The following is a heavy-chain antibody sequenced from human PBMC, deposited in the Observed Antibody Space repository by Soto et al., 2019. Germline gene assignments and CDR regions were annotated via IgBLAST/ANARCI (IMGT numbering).Heavy chain of an antibody. V-gene: IGHV4-34*01. Sequence: SETLSLTCAVYGGSFSGYYLSWIRQPPGKGLEWIGEINHSGSTNYNPSLKSRVTISVDTSRNQFSLKLSSVTAADTAVYYCARVGSGSQNYYYYMDVWGKGTTVTVSS. CDR1: GGSFSGYY. J-gene: IGHJ6*03. D-gene: IGHD3-10*01. CDR3: ARVGSGSQNYYYYMDV. CDR2: INHSGST.